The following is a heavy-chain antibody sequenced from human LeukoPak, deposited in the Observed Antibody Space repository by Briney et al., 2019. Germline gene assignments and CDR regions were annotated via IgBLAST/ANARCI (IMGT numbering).Heavy chain of an antibody. V-gene: IGHV3-9*01. CDR1: GFNFDDYA. CDR3: AKDCTDWYFDL. CDR2: ISWNSGSI. D-gene: IGHD2-8*01. Sequence: GGSLRLSCAASGFNFDDYAMHWVRHAPGKGLEWVSGISWNSGSIVYADSVKGRFTISRDNAKKSLYLQMISLRAEDTAFYYCAKDCTDWYFDLWGRGTLVTVSS. J-gene: IGHJ2*01.